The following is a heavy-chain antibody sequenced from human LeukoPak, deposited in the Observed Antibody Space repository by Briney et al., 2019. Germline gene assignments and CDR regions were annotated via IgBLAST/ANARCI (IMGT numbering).Heavy chain of an antibody. Sequence: SVKVSCKTSGDTFSTYAITWVRQAPGQGLEWMGRIIPILGLADYAQQFPGRVTITADKSTSTVYMELSSLRSEDTAVYYCAKVPSTLTRYYFDQWGQGTLVTVSS. CDR2: IIPILGLA. D-gene: IGHD5/OR15-5a*01. CDR1: GDTFSTYA. J-gene: IGHJ4*02. CDR3: AKVPSTLTRYYFDQ. V-gene: IGHV1-69*04.